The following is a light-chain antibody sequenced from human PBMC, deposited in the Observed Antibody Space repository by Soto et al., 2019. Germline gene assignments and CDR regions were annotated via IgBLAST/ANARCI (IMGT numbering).Light chain of an antibody. J-gene: IGKJ1*01. CDR3: QQYSTSRT. Sequence: EVVLTQSPGTLSVSLGERATLSCRASQSVSSSYLAWYQQKPGLAPRLLIYDASIRATGIPDRFSGSGSGADFTLTISRLEPEDFALYYCQQYSTSRTFGQGTKVDIK. CDR2: DAS. V-gene: IGKV3D-20*01. CDR1: QSVSSSY.